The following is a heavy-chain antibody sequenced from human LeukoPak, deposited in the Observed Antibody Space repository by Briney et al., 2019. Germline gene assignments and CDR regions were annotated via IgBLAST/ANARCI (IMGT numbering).Heavy chain of an antibody. CDR2: MHPNSGNT. CDR3: ARVGTVTLYYFDY. Sequence: ASMKVACMASGYTFTSYYINWVRQATGQGLEWIGWMHPNSGNTGYAQKFQRRVTITRNTSISTAYMELSSLRSEDTAVYYCARVGTVTLYYFDYWGQGTLVTVSS. V-gene: IGHV1-8*03. J-gene: IGHJ4*02. CDR1: GYTFTSYY. D-gene: IGHD4-17*01.